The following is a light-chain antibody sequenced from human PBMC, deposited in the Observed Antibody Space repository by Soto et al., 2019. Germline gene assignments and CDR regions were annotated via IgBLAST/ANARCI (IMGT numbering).Light chain of an antibody. J-gene: IGLJ1*01. Sequence: QSALTRPASVSGSPGQSITISCTGTSSDVGGYNYVSWYQQHPGKAPKLMIYDVSNRPSGVSNRFSGSKSGNTSSLTISGLLSEDESAYHRSYYTSSSTLLYVFGSGTKLTVL. CDR3: SYYTSSSTLLYV. CDR1: SSDVGGYNY. V-gene: IGLV2-14*01. CDR2: DVS.